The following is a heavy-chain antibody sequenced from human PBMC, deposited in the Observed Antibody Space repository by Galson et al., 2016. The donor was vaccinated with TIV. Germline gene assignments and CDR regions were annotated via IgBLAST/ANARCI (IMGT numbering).Heavy chain of an antibody. V-gene: IGHV2-70*11. J-gene: IGHJ4*02. CDR2: IDWDDDK. Sequence: PALVKPTQTLTLTCTFFGFSLDTDGMCVNWIRQPPGKALEWLARIDWDDDKSYTSSLKTRLTISKDTSKNQVVLRMTNMDPVDTATYYCARISGYYDHSGHFIPRSFDYWGQGTPVTVSS. CDR3: ARISGYYDHSGHFIPRSFDY. D-gene: IGHD3-22*01. CDR1: GFSLDTDGMC.